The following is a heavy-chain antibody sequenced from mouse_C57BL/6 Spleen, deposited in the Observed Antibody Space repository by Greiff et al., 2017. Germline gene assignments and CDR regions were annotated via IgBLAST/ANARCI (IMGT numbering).Heavy chain of an antibody. V-gene: IGHV7-3*01. D-gene: IGHD1-1*01. CDR2: IRNKANGYTT. CDR1: GFTFTDYY. CDR3: ARSYYYGSSSWDAMDY. Sequence: EVMLVESGGGLVQPGGSLSLSCAASGFTFTDYYMSWVRQPPGKALEWLGFIRNKANGYTTEYSASVKGRFTISRDNSQSILYLQINALRAEDSATYYCARSYYYGSSSWDAMDYWGQGTSVTVSS. J-gene: IGHJ4*01.